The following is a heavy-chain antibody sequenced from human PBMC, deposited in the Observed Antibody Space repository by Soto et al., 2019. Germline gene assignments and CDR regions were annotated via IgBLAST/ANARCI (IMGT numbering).Heavy chain of an antibody. CDR1: GNTFTRYE. V-gene: IGHV1-8*01. Sequence: GASFKVFCKASGNTFTRYEINWVRKATGQGLEWMGWMNPNSGNTGYAQKFQGRVTMTRNTSISTAYMELSSLRSEDTAVYYCARTLYGDNVDYWGQGTLVTVSS. J-gene: IGHJ4*02. CDR2: MNPNSGNT. D-gene: IGHD4-17*01. CDR3: ARTLYGDNVDY.